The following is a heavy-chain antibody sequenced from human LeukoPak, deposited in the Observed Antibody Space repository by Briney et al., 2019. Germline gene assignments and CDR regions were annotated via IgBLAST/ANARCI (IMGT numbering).Heavy chain of an antibody. J-gene: IGHJ5*02. CDR3: AREAPAYDFWSGYRNWFDP. Sequence: SVTVSFTASGGTFSIYAISWVRQAPGQGLEWVGRRIAILGIANYAQKYQGRVTITADKATSTAYMELSSLRSEDTAVYYCAREAPAYDFWSGYRNWFDPWGQGTLVTVSS. V-gene: IGHV1-69*04. CDR2: RIAILGIA. D-gene: IGHD3-3*01. CDR1: GGTFSIYA.